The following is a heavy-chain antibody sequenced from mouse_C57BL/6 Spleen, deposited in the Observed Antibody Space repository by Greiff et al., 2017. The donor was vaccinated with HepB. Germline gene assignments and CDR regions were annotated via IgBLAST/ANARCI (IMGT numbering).Heavy chain of an antibody. Sequence: EVQRVESGEGLVKPGGSLKLSCAASGFTFSSYAMSWVRQTPEKRLEWVAYISSGGDYIYYADTVKGRFTISRDNARNTLYLQMSSLKSEDTAMYYCTRDRDGYYRYFDVWGTGTTVTVSS. V-gene: IGHV5-9-1*02. D-gene: IGHD2-3*01. CDR2: ISSGGDYI. CDR3: TRDRDGYYRYFDV. CDR1: GFTFSSYA. J-gene: IGHJ1*03.